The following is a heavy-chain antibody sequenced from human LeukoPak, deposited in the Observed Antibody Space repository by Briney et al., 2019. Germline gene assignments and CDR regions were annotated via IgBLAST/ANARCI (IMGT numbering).Heavy chain of an antibody. CDR1: GYTFTSYD. D-gene: IGHD6-19*01. CDR3: ARDRAVAAGWYFDL. V-gene: IGHV1-8*03. J-gene: IGHJ2*01. CDR2: MNPNSGNT. Sequence: ASVKVSCKASGYTFTSYDINWVRQATGQGLEWMGWMNPNSGNTGYAQKFQGRVTITRNTSISTAYMELSSLRSEDTAVYYCARDRAVAAGWYFDLWGRGTLVTVSS.